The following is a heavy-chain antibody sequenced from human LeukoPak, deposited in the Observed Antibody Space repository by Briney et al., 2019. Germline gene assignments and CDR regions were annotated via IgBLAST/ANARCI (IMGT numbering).Heavy chain of an antibody. CDR2: IDHSGST. V-gene: IGHV4-34*01. J-gene: IGHJ4*02. CDR1: GVSFSGYS. D-gene: IGHD3-22*01. Sequence: PSETLSLTCAVYGVSFSGYSWNWIRQPPGKGLEWIGEIDHSGSTNYNPSLKSRLTISVDTSKNQFSLKLSSVTAADTAMYYCARGLDYYDSSGYRLAALGYWGQGTLVTVSS. CDR3: ARGLDYYDSSGYRLAALGY.